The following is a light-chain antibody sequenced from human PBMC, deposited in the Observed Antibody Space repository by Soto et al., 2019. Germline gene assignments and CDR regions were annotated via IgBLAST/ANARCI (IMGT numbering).Light chain of an antibody. CDR3: QQDFSTGWT. CDR1: QSISNY. Sequence: DIQMTQSPSSLSASVGDRVTITCRASQSISNYLNWYQQKPGKAPKLLMYAASTLQSGVPSRFSGSGSGTDFTLTISSLQPEDFATYYCQQDFSTGWTFGQGTKVEIK. CDR2: AAS. V-gene: IGKV1-39*01. J-gene: IGKJ1*01.